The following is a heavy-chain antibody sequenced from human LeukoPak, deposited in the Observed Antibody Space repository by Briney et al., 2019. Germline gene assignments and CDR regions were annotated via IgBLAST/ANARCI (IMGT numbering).Heavy chain of an antibody. D-gene: IGHD2-15*01. CDR3: ARAQCCPGTPDY. V-gene: IGHV4-61*02. J-gene: IGHJ4*02. Sequence: SQTLSLTCTVSGVSISSGSYYWSWIRQPAGKGLEWIGRIYTSGSTNYNPSLKSRVTISVDTSKNQFSLKLSSVTAADTAVYYCARAQCCPGTPDYWGQGTLVTVSS. CDR2: IYTSGST. CDR1: GVSISSGSYY.